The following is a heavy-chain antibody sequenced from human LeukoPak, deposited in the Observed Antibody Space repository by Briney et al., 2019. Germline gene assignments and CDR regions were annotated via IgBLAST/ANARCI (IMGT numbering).Heavy chain of an antibody. V-gene: IGHV1-46*01. CDR2: INPSGGST. CDR3: GCATREGGYYYYMDV. CDR1: GYTFTSYY. J-gene: IGHJ6*03. D-gene: IGHD1-26*01. Sequence: ASVKVSCKASGYTFTSYYMHWVRQAPGQGLEWMGIINPSGGSTSYAQKFQGRVTMTRDMSTSTVYMELSSLRSEDTAVYYCGCATREGGYYYYMDVWGKGTTVTISS.